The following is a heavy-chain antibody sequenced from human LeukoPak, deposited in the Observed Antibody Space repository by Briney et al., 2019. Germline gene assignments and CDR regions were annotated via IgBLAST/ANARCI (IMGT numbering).Heavy chain of an antibody. CDR3: ARWNTPYYYYYMDV. V-gene: IGHV4-4*07. J-gene: IGHJ6*03. Sequence: SETLSLTCTVSGGSISSYYWSWIRQPAGKGLEWVGRIYTSGSTNYNPSLKSRVTISVDTSKNQFPLKLSSVTAADTAVYYCARWNTPYYYYYMDVWGKGTTVTVSS. CDR1: GGSISSYY. CDR2: IYTSGST. D-gene: IGHD1/OR15-1a*01.